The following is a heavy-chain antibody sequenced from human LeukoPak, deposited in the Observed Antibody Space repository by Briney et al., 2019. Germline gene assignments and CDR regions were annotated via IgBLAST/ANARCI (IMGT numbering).Heavy chain of an antibody. D-gene: IGHD2-15*01. CDR2: ISYDGSNK. J-gene: IGHJ4*02. V-gene: IGHV3-30*18. CDR1: GFTFSSYG. CDR3: AKDRSCSGGSCYWDY. Sequence: PGGTLRLSCAASGFTFSSYGMHWVRQAPGKGLEWVVVISYDGSNKYYADSVKGRFTISRDNSKNTLYLQMNSLRAEDTAVYYCAKDRSCSGGSCYWDYWGQGTLVTVSS.